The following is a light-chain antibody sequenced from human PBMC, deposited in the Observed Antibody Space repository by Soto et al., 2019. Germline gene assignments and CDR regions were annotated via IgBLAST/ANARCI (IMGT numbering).Light chain of an antibody. CDR1: NLGSKS. CDR2: DDS. J-gene: IGLJ3*02. Sequence: SYELTQAPSVSVAPGQTARIACGGNNLGSKSVHWYQQKPGQAPVLVVYDDSDRPSGIPERFSGSKSGNTATLTINRVEAGDEADYYCQVWDSSSDHWVFGGGTKLIVL. V-gene: IGLV3-21*02. CDR3: QVWDSSSDHWV.